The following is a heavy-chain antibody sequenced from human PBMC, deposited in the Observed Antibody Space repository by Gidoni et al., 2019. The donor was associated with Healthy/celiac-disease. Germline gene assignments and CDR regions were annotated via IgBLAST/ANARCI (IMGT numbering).Heavy chain of an antibody. D-gene: IGHD4-17*01. CDR1: GGSISSGGYY. CDR2: IYYSGST. Sequence: QVQLQESGPGLVKPSQTLSLTCTVSGGSISSGGYYWSWIRQHPGKGLEWIGYIYYSGSTYYNPSLKSRVTISVDTSKNQFSLKLSSVTAADTAVYYCARAPTPRGTVTTEYFQHWGQGTLVTVSS. V-gene: IGHV4-31*03. CDR3: ARAPTPRGTVTTEYFQH. J-gene: IGHJ1*01.